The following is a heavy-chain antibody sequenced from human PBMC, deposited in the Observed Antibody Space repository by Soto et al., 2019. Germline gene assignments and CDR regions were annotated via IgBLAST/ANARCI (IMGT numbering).Heavy chain of an antibody. Sequence: PSPALSLTCVSPGDSVSSNLASPSRKRQSTSRGLEWLGRTYYRSKWCSYYALSVKSRITINPDTSKNQFSLKLSSVTAADTAVYYCARRYGGTLDYWGQGTLVTVS. V-gene: IGHV6-1*01. CDR1: GDSVSSNLAS. D-gene: IGHD4-17*01. J-gene: IGHJ4*02. CDR3: ARRYGGTLDY. CDR2: TYYRSKWCS.